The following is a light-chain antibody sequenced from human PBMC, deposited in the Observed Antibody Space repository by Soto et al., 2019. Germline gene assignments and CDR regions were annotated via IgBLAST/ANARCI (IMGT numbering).Light chain of an antibody. Sequence: ELVMTQSPATLSVSPGERATLSCRASQSVYSNVAWYQQRPGQAPRLLIYRASTRATGIQARFSGSGSGTEFTLTISSLKSEDFAVYYCQQRSNWPAFGQGTRLEIK. V-gene: IGKV3-15*01. CDR1: QSVYSN. CDR2: RAS. J-gene: IGKJ5*01. CDR3: QQRSNWPA.